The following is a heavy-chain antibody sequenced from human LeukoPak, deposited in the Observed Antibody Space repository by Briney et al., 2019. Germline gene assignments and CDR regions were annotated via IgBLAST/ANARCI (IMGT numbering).Heavy chain of an antibody. Sequence: SETLSLTCTVSGYSISSGYYWGWIRQPPGKGLEWIGEINHSGSTNYNPSLKSRVTISVDTSKNQFSLKLSSVTAADTAVYYCASPWDFWGQGTLVTVSS. CDR2: INHSGST. J-gene: IGHJ4*02. CDR3: ASPWDF. CDR1: GYSISSGYY. V-gene: IGHV4-38-2*02.